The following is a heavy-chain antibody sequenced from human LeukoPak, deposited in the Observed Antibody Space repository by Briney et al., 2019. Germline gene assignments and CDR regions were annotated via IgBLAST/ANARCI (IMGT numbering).Heavy chain of an antibody. CDR3: ARESGGIFDY. J-gene: IGHJ4*02. CDR1: GFPLSSYA. D-gene: IGHD3-10*01. V-gene: IGHV3-23*01. CDR2: TSSSDPGT. Sequence: GGSLRLSCAASGFPLSSYAMSWVRQGPGKGLEWVAATSSSDPGTYHADSVRGRFTISRDNSKNTLYLQMNRLRVEDAAVYYCARESGGIFDYWGQGTLVTVSS.